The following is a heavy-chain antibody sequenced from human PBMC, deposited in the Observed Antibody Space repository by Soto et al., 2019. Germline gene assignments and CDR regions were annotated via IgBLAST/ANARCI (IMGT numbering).Heavy chain of an antibody. D-gene: IGHD7-27*01. CDR3: ARDMGNRRPDRGYYYSGMDV. V-gene: IGHV1-69*12. CDR2: IIPIFGTA. Sequence: QVQLVQSGAEVKKPGSSVKVSCKASGGTFSSYAISWVRQAPGQGLEWMGGIIPIFGTANYAQKFQCRVQINADEYTRTDYMELSSLRSEDTAVYYCARDMGNRRPDRGYYYSGMDVWGQGPTVTVSS. CDR1: GGTFSSYA. J-gene: IGHJ6*02.